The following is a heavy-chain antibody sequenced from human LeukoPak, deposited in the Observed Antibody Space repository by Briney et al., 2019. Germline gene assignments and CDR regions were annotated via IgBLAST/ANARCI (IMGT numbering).Heavy chain of an antibody. CDR1: GYRFTSYW. D-gene: IGHD6-13*01. Sequence: GESLKISCKGSGYRFTSYWIGWVRQMPGKGLEWMGIIYPGDSDTRYSPSFQGQVTISADKSISTAYLQWSSLKASDTAMYYCARIAAAGLYYYYGMDVWGQGTTVTVSS. CDR3: ARIAAAGLYYYYGMDV. J-gene: IGHJ6*02. CDR2: IYPGDSDT. V-gene: IGHV5-51*01.